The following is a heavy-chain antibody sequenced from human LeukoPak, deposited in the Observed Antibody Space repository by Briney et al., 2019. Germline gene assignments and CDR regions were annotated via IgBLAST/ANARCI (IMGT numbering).Heavy chain of an antibody. CDR3: ARDLFSSGPRYYFDY. CDR1: GGTFSSYA. D-gene: IGHD6-19*01. Sequence: GASVKVSCKASGGTFSSYAIRWVRQAPGQGLEWMGGIIPIFGTANYAQKFQGRVTITADESTSTAYMELSSLRSEDTAVYYCARDLFSSGPRYYFDYWGQGTLVTVSS. V-gene: IGHV1-69*01. CDR2: IIPIFGTA. J-gene: IGHJ4*02.